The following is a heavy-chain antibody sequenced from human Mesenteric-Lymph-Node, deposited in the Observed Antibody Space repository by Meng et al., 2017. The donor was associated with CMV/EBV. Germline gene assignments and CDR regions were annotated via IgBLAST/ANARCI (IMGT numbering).Heavy chain of an antibody. D-gene: IGHD1-1*01. Sequence: IYAIGWVRQAPGQGLEWMGGIIPIFGTANYAQKFQGRVRITADKSTSTAYMELSSLRSDDTAVYYCARGTRNPKVVQLEILYYLDYWGQGTLVTVSS. J-gene: IGHJ4*02. CDR2: IIPIFGTA. CDR3: ARGTRNPKVVQLEILYYLDY. V-gene: IGHV1-69*06. CDR1: IYA.